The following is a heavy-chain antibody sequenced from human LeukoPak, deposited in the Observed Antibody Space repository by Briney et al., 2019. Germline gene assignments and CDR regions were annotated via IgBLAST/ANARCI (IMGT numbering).Heavy chain of an antibody. V-gene: IGHV3-48*03. Sequence: GGSLRLSCAASGFTFSTYEMNWVRQAPGKGLEWVSYISGSGNIIYYADSVKGRFTISRDNAKNSLYLQMNSLRAEDTAVYYCARPWQDIVVVPAEEDAFDIWGQGTMVTVSS. D-gene: IGHD2-2*01. J-gene: IGHJ3*02. CDR2: ISGSGNII. CDR1: GFTFSTYE. CDR3: ARPWQDIVVVPAEEDAFDI.